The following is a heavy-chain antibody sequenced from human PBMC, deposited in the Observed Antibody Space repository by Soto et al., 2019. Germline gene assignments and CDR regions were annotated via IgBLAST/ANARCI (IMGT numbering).Heavy chain of an antibody. V-gene: IGHV3-48*02. D-gene: IGHD6-19*01. Sequence: PGGSLRLTXAASGFSFSSYSLYWVRQGPGKGLEWVSYISSSSSTIYYADSVKGRFTISRDNDNNSLYLQMNSLRDEDTAVYYCARDRAIAVAGTYYFDYWGQGTLVTVS. J-gene: IGHJ4*02. CDR3: ARDRAIAVAGTYYFDY. CDR1: GFSFSSYS. CDR2: ISSSSSTI.